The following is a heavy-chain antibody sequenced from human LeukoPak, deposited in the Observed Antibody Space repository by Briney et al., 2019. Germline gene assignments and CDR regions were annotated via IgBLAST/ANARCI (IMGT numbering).Heavy chain of an antibody. CDR1: GYSISSGYY. Sequence: SETLSLTCAVSGYSISSGYYWGWIRQPPGKGLEWIGNIYHTGSTNYNPSLKSRVTISVDTSKNQFSLKLSSVTAADTAVYYCARDLRGSDAFDIWGQGTVVTVSS. CDR2: IYHTGST. V-gene: IGHV4-38-2*02. J-gene: IGHJ3*02. D-gene: IGHD4-23*01. CDR3: ARDLRGSDAFDI.